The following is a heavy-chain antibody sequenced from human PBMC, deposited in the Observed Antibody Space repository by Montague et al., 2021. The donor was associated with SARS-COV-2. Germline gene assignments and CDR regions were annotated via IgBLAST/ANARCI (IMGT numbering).Heavy chain of an antibody. CDR2: IYYGGST. D-gene: IGHD5-18*01. V-gene: IGHV4-31*03. J-gene: IGHJ4*02. CDR1: GGSISSGGYY. CDR3: ARASGQLGAVNEFDY. Sequence: TLSLTCTVSGGSISSGGYYWSWIRQHPGKGLDWIGYIYYGGSTYYNPSLKSRVTISVNTSKNQFSLKLSSVTAADTAVYYCARASGQLGAVNEFDYWGQGTLVTVSS.